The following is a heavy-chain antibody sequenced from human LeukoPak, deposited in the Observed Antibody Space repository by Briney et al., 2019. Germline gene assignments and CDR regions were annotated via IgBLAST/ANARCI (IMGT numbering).Heavy chain of an antibody. Sequence: PSETLSLTCTVSGGSISSYYWSWIRQPPGKGLERIGYIYYSGSTNYNPSLKSRVTISVDTSKNQFSLKLSSVTAADTAVYYCARWDIAVAGRNWFDPWGQGTLVTVSP. CDR3: ARWDIAVAGRNWFDP. D-gene: IGHD6-19*01. V-gene: IGHV4-59*01. CDR1: GGSISSYY. CDR2: IYYSGST. J-gene: IGHJ5*02.